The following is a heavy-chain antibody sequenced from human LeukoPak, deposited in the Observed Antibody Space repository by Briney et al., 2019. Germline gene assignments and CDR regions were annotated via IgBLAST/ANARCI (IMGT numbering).Heavy chain of an antibody. CDR2: ISSSGSTI. V-gene: IGHV3-11*01. CDR3: AKIPRRRITMIVVVLPNYYFDY. J-gene: IGHJ4*02. CDR1: GFTFSDYY. D-gene: IGHD3-22*01. Sequence: GGSLRLSCAASGFTFSDYYMSWIRQAPGKGLEWVSYISSSGSTIYYADSVKGRFTISRDNAKNSLYLQMNSLRAEDTAVYYCAKIPRRRITMIVVVLPNYYFDYWGQGTLVTVSS.